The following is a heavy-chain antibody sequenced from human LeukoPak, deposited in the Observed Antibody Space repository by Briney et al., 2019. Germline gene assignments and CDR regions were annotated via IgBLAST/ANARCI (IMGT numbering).Heavy chain of an antibody. Sequence: GGSLRLSCAASGFTFSNYSMNWVRQAPGKGLEWVSSISSSSSYIYYADSVKGRFTISGDNAKNSLYLQMNSLRAEDTAVYYCARPNVLRYFDWGQGTLVTVSS. J-gene: IGHJ4*02. CDR2: ISSSSSYI. D-gene: IGHD3-9*01. CDR1: GFTFSNYS. V-gene: IGHV3-21*01. CDR3: ARPNVLRYFD.